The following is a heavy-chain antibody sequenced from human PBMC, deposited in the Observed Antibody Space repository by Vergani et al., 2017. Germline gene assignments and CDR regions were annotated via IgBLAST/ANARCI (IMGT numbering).Heavy chain of an antibody. CDR3: ARGRPYCSSTSGQGGPVDY. V-gene: IGHV4-34*01. D-gene: IGHD2-2*01. CDR1: GGSFSGYY. J-gene: IGHJ4*02. Sequence: QVQLQQWGAGLLKPSETLSLTCAVYGGSFSGYYWSWIRQPPGKGLEWIGEINHSGSTNYNPSLKSRVTISVDTSKNQFSLKLSSVTAADTAVYYCARGRPYCSSTSGQGGPVDYWGQGTLVTVSS. CDR2: INHSGST.